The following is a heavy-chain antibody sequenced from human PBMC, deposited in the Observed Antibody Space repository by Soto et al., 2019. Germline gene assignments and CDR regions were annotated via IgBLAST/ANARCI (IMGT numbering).Heavy chain of an antibody. V-gene: IGHV4-34*01. J-gene: IGHJ4*02. D-gene: IGHD6-13*01. CDR2: INHSGST. Sequence: PSETLSLTCTVSGGSFKSGSYSWSWIRQPPGKGLEWIGEINHSGSTNYNPSLKSRVTISVDTSKNQFSLKLSSVTAADTAVYYCARVDVAAASLTYYFDYWGQGTLVTVSS. CDR1: GGSFKSGSYS. CDR3: ARVDVAAASLTYYFDY.